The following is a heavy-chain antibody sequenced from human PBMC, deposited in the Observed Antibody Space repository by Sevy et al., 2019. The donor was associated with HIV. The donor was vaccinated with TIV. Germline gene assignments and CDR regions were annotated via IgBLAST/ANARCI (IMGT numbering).Heavy chain of an antibody. V-gene: IGHV3-7*01. CDR2: IKQDGSEK. CDR1: GFTFSSYW. CDR3: ARALAAAASY. Sequence: GWSLRLSCAASGFTFSSYWMNWVRQAPGKGLEWVANIKQDGSEKYYVDSVKGRFTISRDNAKNSMHLQMNSLIAEDTAVYYCARALAAAASYWGQGTLVTVSS. D-gene: IGHD6-25*01. J-gene: IGHJ4*02.